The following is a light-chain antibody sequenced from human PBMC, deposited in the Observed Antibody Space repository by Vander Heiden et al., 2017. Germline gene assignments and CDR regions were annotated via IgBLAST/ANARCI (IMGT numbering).Light chain of an antibody. V-gene: IGLV1-47*01. CDR3: ATWDGSLSGVV. J-gene: IGLJ2*01. CDR2: RNN. CDR1: SPNIGSNY. Sequence: SVLTQTPSASGTPGQRVTISCSGSSPNIGSNYVYWYQHFPGTATKLLIYRNNQRPSGVPDRFSGSKSGTSASLAISGLRSEDEADYYCATWDGSLSGVVFGGGTKLTVL.